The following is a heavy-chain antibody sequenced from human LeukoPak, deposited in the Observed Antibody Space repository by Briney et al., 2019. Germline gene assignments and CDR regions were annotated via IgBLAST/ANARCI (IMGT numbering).Heavy chain of an antibody. CDR1: GFTFSSYA. D-gene: IGHD3-9*01. CDR3: ARGNDTLTGYYRLGY. V-gene: IGHV3-30-3*01. Sequence: GGSLRLSCAASGFTFSSYAMHWVRQAPGKGLEWVAVISYDGSNKYYADSVKGRFTISRDNSKNTLYLQMNSLRAEDTAVYYCARGNDTLTGYYRLGYWGQGTLVTVSS. J-gene: IGHJ4*02. CDR2: ISYDGSNK.